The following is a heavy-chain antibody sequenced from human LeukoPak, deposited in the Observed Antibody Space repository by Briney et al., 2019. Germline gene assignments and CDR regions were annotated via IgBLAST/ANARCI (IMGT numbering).Heavy chain of an antibody. D-gene: IGHD7-27*01. V-gene: IGHV3-64D*06. CDR1: GFTFSTYA. CDR3: VKDSLPGDSPFDY. CDR2: ISGDGITT. Sequence: GGSLRLSRSASGFTFSTYAMHWVRQAPGKGLEYVSAISGDGITTHYADSVKGRFTISRDNSKNTLYLQMSSLRAEDTALYYCVKDSLPGDSPFDYWGQGTLVTVSS. J-gene: IGHJ4*02.